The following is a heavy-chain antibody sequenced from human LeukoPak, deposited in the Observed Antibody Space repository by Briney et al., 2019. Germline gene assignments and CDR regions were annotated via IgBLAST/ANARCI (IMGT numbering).Heavy chain of an antibody. Sequence: PGGSLRLSCAASGFTFSNYWMHWVRQTPGKGLVWVSRINNDGSTTSYADSVKGRFTISRDNAKNTLYLQMNSLKSEDSAAYYCASSTAKYYYYYYMDVWGKGTTVTVSS. CDR1: GFTFSNYW. V-gene: IGHV3-74*01. CDR3: ASSTAKYYYYYYMDV. CDR2: INNDGSTT. J-gene: IGHJ6*03.